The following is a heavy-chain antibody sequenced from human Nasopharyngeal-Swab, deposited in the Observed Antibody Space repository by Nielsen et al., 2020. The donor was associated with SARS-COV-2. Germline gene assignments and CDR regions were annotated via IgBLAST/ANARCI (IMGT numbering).Heavy chain of an antibody. D-gene: IGHD6-13*01. J-gene: IGHJ4*02. Sequence: GSLRLSCTVSGGSISSSSYYWGWIRQPPGKGLEWIGSIYYSGSTYYNPSLKSRVTISVDTSKNQFSLKLSSVTAADTAVYYCARQKQQLVLVSYWGQGTLVTVSS. CDR1: GGSISSSSYY. CDR2: IYYSGST. CDR3: ARQKQQLVLVSY. V-gene: IGHV4-39*01.